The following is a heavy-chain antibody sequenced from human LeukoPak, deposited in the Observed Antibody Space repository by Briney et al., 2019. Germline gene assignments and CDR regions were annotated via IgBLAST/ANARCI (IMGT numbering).Heavy chain of an antibody. V-gene: IGHV3-23*01. D-gene: IGHD3-16*01. CDR1: GFTFSSYA. J-gene: IGHJ4*02. Sequence: GGSLRVSCAASGFTFSSYAMSWVRQAPGKGLEWVSGISGSGGSTYYADSVKGRITISRDNSKNTLYLQMNSLRAEDTAVYYCAKGKGDTGGSFDYWGQGTLVTVSS. CDR2: ISGSGGST. CDR3: AKGKGDTGGSFDY.